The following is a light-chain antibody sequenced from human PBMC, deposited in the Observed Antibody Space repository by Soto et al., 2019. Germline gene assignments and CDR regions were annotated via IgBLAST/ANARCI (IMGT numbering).Light chain of an antibody. V-gene: IGLV1-40*01. CDR3: TSYTIRSPYV. Sequence: QSVLTQPPSVSGAPGQRVTISCTGSSSNIGAGYDVHWYQQLPGTAPKLLIYGNSNRPSGVPDRFSGSKSGTSASLAITGLQAEDEADYYCTSYTIRSPYVFGTGTKLTVL. CDR2: GNS. CDR1: SSNIGAGYD. J-gene: IGLJ1*01.